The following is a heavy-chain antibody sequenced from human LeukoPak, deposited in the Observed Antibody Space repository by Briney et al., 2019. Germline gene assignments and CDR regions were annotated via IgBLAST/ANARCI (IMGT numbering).Heavy chain of an antibody. D-gene: IGHD6-19*01. V-gene: IGHV3-21*01. CDR1: GFSFSTYS. CDR2: ISSSSSYI. CDR3: AIDRSGSIAVVTAEIDY. Sequence: GGSLRLSCAASGFSFSTYSMHWVRQAPGKGLEWVSSISSSSSYIYYADSVKGRFTISRDNAKDSLYLQMNGLRAEDTAVYYCAIDRSGSIAVVTAEIDYWGQGTLVTVSS. J-gene: IGHJ4*02.